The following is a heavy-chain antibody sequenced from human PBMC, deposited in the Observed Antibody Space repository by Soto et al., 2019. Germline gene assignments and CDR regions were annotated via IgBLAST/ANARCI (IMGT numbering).Heavy chain of an antibody. D-gene: IGHD1-26*01. J-gene: IGHJ6*02. CDR3: AADGSGSRSHYYYYYGMDV. Sequence: SVKVSCKAPGFTFTSSAVQWVRQARGQRLEWIGWIVVGSGNTNYAQKFQERVTITRDMSTSTAYMELSSLRSEDTAVYYCAADGSGSRSHYYYYYGMDVWGQGTTVTVSS. CDR2: IVVGSGNT. CDR1: GFTFTSSA. V-gene: IGHV1-58*01.